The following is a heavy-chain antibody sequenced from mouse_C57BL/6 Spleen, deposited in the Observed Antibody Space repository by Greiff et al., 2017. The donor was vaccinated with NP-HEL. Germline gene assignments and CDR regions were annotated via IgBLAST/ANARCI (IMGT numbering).Heavy chain of an antibody. V-gene: IGHV5-17*01. D-gene: IGHD1-1*01. CDR2: ISSGSSTI. CDR3: ARVITTVVDAMDY. CDR1: GFTFSDYG. Sequence: DVKLVESGGGLVKPGGSLKLSCAASGFTFSDYGMHWVRQAPEKGLEWVAYISSGSSTIYYADTVKGRFTISRDNAKNTLFLQMTSLRSEDTAMYYCARVITTVVDAMDYWGQGTSVTVSS. J-gene: IGHJ4*01.